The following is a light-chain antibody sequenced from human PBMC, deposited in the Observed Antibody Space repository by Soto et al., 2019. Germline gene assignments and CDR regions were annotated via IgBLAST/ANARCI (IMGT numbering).Light chain of an antibody. CDR1: QSMGSN. V-gene: IGKV3-15*01. Sequence: EIVMTQSPATTSVSPGERATLSCRASQSMGSNVAWYQQKPGQAPRLLIYGASTRAAGIPARFSGSGSGTEFTLTISSLQSEDFAVYYCQQYNNWPPYTFGQGTKVDIK. CDR2: GAS. CDR3: QQYNNWPPYT. J-gene: IGKJ2*01.